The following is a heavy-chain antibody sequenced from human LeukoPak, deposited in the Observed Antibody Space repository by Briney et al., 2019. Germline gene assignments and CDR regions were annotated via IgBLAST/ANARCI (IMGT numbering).Heavy chain of an antibody. V-gene: IGHV3-7*01. J-gene: IGHJ5*02. CDR1: GFTFSSYT. D-gene: IGHD3-3*01. Sequence: GGSLRLSCAASGFTFSSYTMKWVRQAPGKGLEWVANIKQDGREKYYVDSVKGRFTISRDNAKNSLYLQMNSLRAEDTAVYYCARDLEYDFWSGYTNWFDPWGQGTLVTVSS. CDR2: IKQDGREK. CDR3: ARDLEYDFWSGYTNWFDP.